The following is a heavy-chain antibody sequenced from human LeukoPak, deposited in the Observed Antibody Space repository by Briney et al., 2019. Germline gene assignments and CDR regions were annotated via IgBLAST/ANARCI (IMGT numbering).Heavy chain of an antibody. V-gene: IGHV1-3*03. CDR1: GYTFTSYA. Sequence: ASVKVSCKASGYTFTSYAMHWGRQAPGQRLEWIGWINAGNGNTKYSQEFQGRVTITRDTSASTAYMELSSVRSEDTAIYYCARSTYYYDSSGYYRKTPAIFNAFDIWGQGTMVTVSS. CDR2: INAGNGNT. D-gene: IGHD3-22*01. J-gene: IGHJ3*02. CDR3: ARSTYYYDSSGYYRKTPAIFNAFDI.